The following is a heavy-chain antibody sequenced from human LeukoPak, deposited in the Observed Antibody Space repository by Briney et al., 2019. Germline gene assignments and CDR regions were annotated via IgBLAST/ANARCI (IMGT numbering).Heavy chain of an antibody. CDR1: GFTFSNYA. Sequence: GGSLRLSCAASGFTFSNYAMNWVRQAPGKGLEWVSAISGSGATIYYADSVQGRFTISRDNSKNTLYLQMNSLRAEDTAVYYCATSITGYSYGTNYWGQGTLVTVSS. D-gene: IGHD5-18*01. CDR2: ISGSGATI. CDR3: ATSITGYSYGTNY. V-gene: IGHV3-23*01. J-gene: IGHJ4*02.